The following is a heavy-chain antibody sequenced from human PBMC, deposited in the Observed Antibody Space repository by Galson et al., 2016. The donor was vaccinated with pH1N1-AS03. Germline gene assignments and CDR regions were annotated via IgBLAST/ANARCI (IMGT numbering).Heavy chain of an antibody. CDR2: ISGSGGTT. CDR1: GFSFSTYA. Sequence: SLRLSCAASGFSFSTYAMTWVRQAPGKGLEWVSGISGSGGTTYYAESVKGRSAISRDNSKNTLYLLMSSLRAEDTAVYYCAKGDDFWSGYSPNYYYCMDVWGKGTTVTVSS. J-gene: IGHJ6*03. D-gene: IGHD3-3*01. CDR3: AKGDDFWSGYSPNYYYCMDV. V-gene: IGHV3-23*01.